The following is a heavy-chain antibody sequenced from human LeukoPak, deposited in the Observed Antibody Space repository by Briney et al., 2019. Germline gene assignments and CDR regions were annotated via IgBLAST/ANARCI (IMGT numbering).Heavy chain of an antibody. V-gene: IGHV4-30-2*01. CDR1: GGSISSGGYY. CDR2: IYYSGST. CDR3: ARGSIVVASWFDP. D-gene: IGHD3-22*01. J-gene: IGHJ5*02. Sequence: SETLSLTCTVSGGSISSGGYYWSWIRQPPGKGLEWIGYIYYSGSTYYNPSLKSRVTISVDMSKNQFSLKLGSVTAADTAVYYCARGSIVVASWFDPWGQGTLVTVSS.